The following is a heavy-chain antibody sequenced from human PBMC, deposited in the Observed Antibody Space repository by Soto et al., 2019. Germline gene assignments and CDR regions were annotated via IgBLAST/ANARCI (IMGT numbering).Heavy chain of an antibody. D-gene: IGHD3-22*01. CDR2: IYYSGST. J-gene: IGHJ6*02. Sequence: SETLSLTCTVSGGSISSSSYYWGWIRQPPGKGLEWIGSIYYSGSTYYNPSLKSRVTISVDTSKNQFSLKLSSVTAADTAVYYCAREGCCTTMIVVGPPHNHYGMDVWGQGTTVTVSS. CDR1: GGSISSSSYY. CDR3: AREGCCTTMIVVGPPHNHYGMDV. V-gene: IGHV4-39*02.